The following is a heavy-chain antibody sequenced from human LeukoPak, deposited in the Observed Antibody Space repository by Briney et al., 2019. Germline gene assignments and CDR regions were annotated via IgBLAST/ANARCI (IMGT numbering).Heavy chain of an antibody. CDR1: GFTFSSYS. Sequence: PGGSLRLSCAASGFTFSSYSMNWVRQAPGKGLEWVSSISSSSSYMYYSDSVKGRFTISRDNAKNSLYLLMNSLRAEDTAVYYCARDCERSYFPSGLPHSGYMDVWGKGTTVIVSS. D-gene: IGHD1-26*01. CDR2: ISSSSSYM. V-gene: IGHV3-21*01. J-gene: IGHJ6*03. CDR3: ARDCERSYFPSGLPHSGYMDV.